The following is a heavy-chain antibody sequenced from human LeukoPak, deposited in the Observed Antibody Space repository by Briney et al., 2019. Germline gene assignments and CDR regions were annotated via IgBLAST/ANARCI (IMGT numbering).Heavy chain of an antibody. D-gene: IGHD6-13*01. Sequence: TSETLSLTCAVYAGSFSGYYWSWIRQPPGKGLEWIGEINHSGSTNYNPSLKSRVTISVDTSKNQFSLKLSPVTAADTAVYYCARGSSSWLPRGRPRPFDPWGQGTLVTVSS. V-gene: IGHV4-34*01. CDR3: ARGSSSWLPRGRPRPFDP. CDR2: INHSGST. CDR1: AGSFSGYY. J-gene: IGHJ5*02.